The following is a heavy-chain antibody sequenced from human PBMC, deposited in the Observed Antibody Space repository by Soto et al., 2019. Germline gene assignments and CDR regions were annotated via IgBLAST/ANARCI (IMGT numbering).Heavy chain of an antibody. Sequence: PETLSLTCTVSGGSMISNYWTCIRQSPGKRLEWIVYIYYTGSTKYNPSLKSRVTISLDTSKNQCSLRLTSVTSADTAVYYCARGWSYGDFFDYWGQGAQVTVSS. D-gene: IGHD4-17*01. CDR2: IYYTGST. CDR1: GGSMISNY. V-gene: IGHV4-59*01. J-gene: IGHJ4*02. CDR3: ARGWSYGDFFDY.